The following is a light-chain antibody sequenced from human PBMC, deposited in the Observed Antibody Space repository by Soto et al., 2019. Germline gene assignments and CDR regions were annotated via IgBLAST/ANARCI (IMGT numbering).Light chain of an antibody. CDR3: QQYGSSPFT. CDR2: GAS. Sequence: EVVLTQSPVTLSLSPGERATLSCRASQSVSSPYLAWYQQKPGQPPRLLIYGASSMATDIPDRFIGSGSGTEFTLTIVRLAPEDFAMYYCQQYGSSPFTFGPGTKVDI. V-gene: IGKV3-20*01. CDR1: QSVSSPY. J-gene: IGKJ3*01.